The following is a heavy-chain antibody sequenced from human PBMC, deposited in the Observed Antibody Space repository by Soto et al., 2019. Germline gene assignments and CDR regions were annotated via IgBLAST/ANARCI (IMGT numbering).Heavy chain of an antibody. CDR3: AIDGLTFGVD. J-gene: IGHJ4*02. CDR1: GFTFGSFT. Sequence: EVHLVEAGGGLVKPGESLTLSCAASGFTFGSFTLNWVRQAPGKGLEWVSSISSSSAYIYYAESVKGRVTIPRDNARSTLYLQMNSLRLDDTAVYFCAIDGLTFGVDWGQGTLVAVSS. CDR2: ISSSSAYI. D-gene: IGHD3-16*01. V-gene: IGHV3-21*06.